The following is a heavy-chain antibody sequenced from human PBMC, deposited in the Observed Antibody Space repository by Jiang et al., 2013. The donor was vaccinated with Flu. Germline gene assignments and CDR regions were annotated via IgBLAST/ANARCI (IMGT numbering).Heavy chain of an antibody. CDR1: GGSIISENSY. Sequence: GPGLVKPSETLSLSCTVSGGSIISENSYWGWIRQPPGKGLEWIGSIYYSGTTYYSPSLKSRVTMSVDTSKKQFSLKLSSVTAADTAVYYCASQHWDHGVGSYYMSHWGQGILVT. CDR2: IYYSGTT. J-gene: IGHJ4*02. V-gene: IGHV4-39*07. CDR3: ASQHWDHGVGSYYMSH. D-gene: IGHD3-10*01.